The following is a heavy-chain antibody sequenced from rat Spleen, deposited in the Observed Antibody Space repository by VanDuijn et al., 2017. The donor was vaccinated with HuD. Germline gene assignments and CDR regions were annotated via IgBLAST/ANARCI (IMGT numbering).Heavy chain of an antibody. J-gene: IGHJ3*01. CDR3: ARWEYTTDWFSY. D-gene: IGHD1-6*01. V-gene: IGHV2-30*01. CDR2: IWTGGST. Sequence: QVQLKESGPGLVQPSQTLSLTCTVSGFSLTSYNVHWVRQPTGKCLEWMGVIWTGGSTDYNSAPKSRLSISRDTSKRQAFLTMNSLQTDDTAMYICARWEYTTDWFSYCVQGTLVTVSS. CDR1: GFSLTSYN.